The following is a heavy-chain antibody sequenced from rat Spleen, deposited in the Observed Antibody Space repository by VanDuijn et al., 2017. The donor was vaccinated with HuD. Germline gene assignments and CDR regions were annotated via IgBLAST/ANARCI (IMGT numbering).Heavy chain of an antibody. CDR1: GFNFSDYA. V-gene: IGHV5-17*01. CDR3: ARHSQKYYGYSYFDY. J-gene: IGHJ2*01. CDR2: IIYDGTGT. D-gene: IGHD1-9*01. Sequence: EVQLVESGGGLVQPGRSLKFSCAASGFNFSDYAMAWVRQAPEKGLEWVATIIYDGTGTHYRDSVKGRFTISRDSAKSTLYLQMDSLGSEDTATYYCARHSQKYYGYSYFDYWGQGVMVTVSS.